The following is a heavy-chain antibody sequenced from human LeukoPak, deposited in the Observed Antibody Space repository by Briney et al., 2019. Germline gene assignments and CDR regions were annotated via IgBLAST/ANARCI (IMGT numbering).Heavy chain of an antibody. J-gene: IGHJ3*02. Sequence: SQTLSLTCTVSGGSISGSYWNWVRQPAEKGLEWIGRIYTSGSTNYNPSLKSRVTMSVDTSKNQFSLKPSSVTAADTAVYYCARGEMATSYPDAFDIWGQGTMVTVSS. CDR1: GGSISGSY. V-gene: IGHV4-4*07. CDR3: ARGEMATSYPDAFDI. D-gene: IGHD5-24*01. CDR2: IYTSGST.